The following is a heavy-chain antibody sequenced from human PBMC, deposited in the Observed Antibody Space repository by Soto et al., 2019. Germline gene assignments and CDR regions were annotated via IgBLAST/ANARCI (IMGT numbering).Heavy chain of an antibody. CDR3: AREAYGAGYYYGMDV. CDR2: IYYTGSP. Sequence: QVQLQESGPGLVKPSETLSLTCTVSGDSISSYYWSWIRQPPGKGLEWIGYIYYTGSPNYSPSLKARVTIXXAXSXSQCSLQRSSVTAADTAVYYCAREAYGAGYYYGMDVWGQGTTVTVSS. CDR1: GDSISSYY. J-gene: IGHJ6*02. D-gene: IGHD4-17*01. V-gene: IGHV4-59*01.